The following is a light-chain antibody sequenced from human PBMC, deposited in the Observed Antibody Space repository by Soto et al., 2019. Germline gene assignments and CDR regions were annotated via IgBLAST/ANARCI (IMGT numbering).Light chain of an antibody. CDR3: QQGDSFPIT. CDR2: AAS. CDR1: QSISSW. J-gene: IGKJ5*01. Sequence: DIQMTQSPSSVSASVGDRVTITCRASQSISSWLAWYQQKPGTVPKLLIYAASSLQSGVPSRFSGSGAGTEFTLTISSLQPEDFGIYYCQQGDSFPITFGQGTRLEMK. V-gene: IGKV1-12*01.